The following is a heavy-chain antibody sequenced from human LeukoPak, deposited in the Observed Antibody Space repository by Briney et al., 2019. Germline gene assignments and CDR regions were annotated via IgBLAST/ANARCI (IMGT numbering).Heavy chain of an antibody. CDR1: GGSISSYY. CDR2: IYYTGST. Sequence: PSETLSLTCTVSGGSISSYYRSWIRQPPGKGLEWIGYIYYTGSTNYNPSLKSRVTISVDTSRNQFSLKLSSVTAADTAVYYCARDRIIDAFDIWGQGTMVTVSS. D-gene: IGHD2-15*01. CDR3: ARDRIIDAFDI. V-gene: IGHV4-59*12. J-gene: IGHJ3*02.